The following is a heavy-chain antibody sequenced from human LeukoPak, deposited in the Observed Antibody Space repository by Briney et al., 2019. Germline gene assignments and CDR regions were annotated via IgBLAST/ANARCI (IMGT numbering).Heavy chain of an antibody. D-gene: IGHD2-15*01. J-gene: IGHJ4*02. CDR3: ARANSAQMRVVFDY. CDR1: GFTFSSYS. V-gene: IGHV3-21*01. Sequence: GGSLRLSCAASGFTFSSYSMNWVRQAPGKGLEWVSSISSSSSYIYYADSVKGRFTISRDNAKNSLYLQMNSLRAEDTAVYYCARANSAQMRVVFDYWGQGTLVTVSS. CDR2: ISSSSSYI.